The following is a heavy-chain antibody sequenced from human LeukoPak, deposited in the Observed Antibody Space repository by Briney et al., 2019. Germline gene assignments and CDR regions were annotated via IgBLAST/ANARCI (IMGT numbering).Heavy chain of an antibody. D-gene: IGHD6-13*01. J-gene: IGHJ4*02. CDR3: AKSGSRSWFLDY. CDR2: MSGSGDGGIGGIT. Sequence: GGSLRLSCAASGFTFSTYAMSWVRQAPGKGLEGVSAMSGSGDGGIGGITYYADSVKGRFTISRDNSKNTLYLQMRSLRAEDTAVYYCAKSGSRSWFLDYWGQGTLVTVSS. V-gene: IGHV3-23*01. CDR1: GFTFSTYA.